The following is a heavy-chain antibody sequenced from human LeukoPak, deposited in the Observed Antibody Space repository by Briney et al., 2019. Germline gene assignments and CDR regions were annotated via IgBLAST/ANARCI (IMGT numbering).Heavy chain of an antibody. J-gene: IGHJ4*02. V-gene: IGHV4-59*01. CDR3: ARVSRSGYYYDDY. D-gene: IGHD3-22*01. CDR1: GGSISNYY. Sequence: SETLSLTCTVSGGSISNYYWSWIRQPPGKGLEWIGYISYSGSTNYNPSLRSRVTISVDTSKNQFSLKLSSVTAADTAVYYCARVSRSGYYYDDYWGQGTLVTVSS. CDR2: ISYSGST.